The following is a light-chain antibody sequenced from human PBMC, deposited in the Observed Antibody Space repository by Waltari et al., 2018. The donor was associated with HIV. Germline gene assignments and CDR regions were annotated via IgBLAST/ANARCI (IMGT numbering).Light chain of an antibody. CDR2: WAS. J-gene: IGKJ4*01. CDR1: QSILHTSDNKNY. Sequence: IVMTQSPDSLGVSLGERATIKCKSSQSILHTSDNKNYLAWYQQKLGQSPKLLIYWASTRESGVPDRFSGSGSGADFTLTINGLRTEDVATYYCQQYFGVPITFGGGT. V-gene: IGKV4-1*01. CDR3: QQYFGVPIT.